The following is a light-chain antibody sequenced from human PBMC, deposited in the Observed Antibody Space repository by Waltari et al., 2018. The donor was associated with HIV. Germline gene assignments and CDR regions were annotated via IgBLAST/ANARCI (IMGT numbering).Light chain of an antibody. V-gene: IGLV2-14*01. Sequence: QSALTQPASVSGSPGQSVTISCTGTTSDVGGFDYVCWYQHHPGKAPKLIIYEVTNRPSGFSTRFAGSKSGNTASLTISGLQAEDEADYFCTSYTSSSTLGVFGGGTRLTVL. CDR2: EVT. CDR1: TSDVGGFDY. CDR3: TSYTSSSTLGV. J-gene: IGLJ2*01.